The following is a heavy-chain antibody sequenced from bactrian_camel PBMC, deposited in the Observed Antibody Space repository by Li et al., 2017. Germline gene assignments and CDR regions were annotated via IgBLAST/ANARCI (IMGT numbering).Heavy chain of an antibody. V-gene: IGHV3S40*01. CDR1: GFSFSDVT. CDR2: INSGGRT. Sequence: QLVESGGDLVHTGGSLRLSCAASGFSFSDVTMSWVRQAPGKGLEWVSVINSGGRTYYADSVKGRFTISRDNAKNSVYLQMNSLKPEDTAVYYCVKDDWGWSFGSWGQGTQVTVS. CDR3: VKDDWGWSFGS. J-gene: IGHJ6*01. D-gene: IGHD5*01.